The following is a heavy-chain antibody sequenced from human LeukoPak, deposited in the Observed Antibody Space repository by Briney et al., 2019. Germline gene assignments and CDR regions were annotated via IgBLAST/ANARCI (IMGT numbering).Heavy chain of an antibody. CDR1: GYSFTSYW. D-gene: IGHD2-2*01. Sequence: GESLKISCKGSGYSFTSYWIGWVRQMPGKGLGWMGIIYPDDSDTRYSPSFQGQVTISADKSISTAYLQWSSLKASDTAMYYCATAVVPENFDYWGQGTLVTVFS. CDR3: ATAVVPENFDY. J-gene: IGHJ4*02. CDR2: IYPDDSDT. V-gene: IGHV5-51*01.